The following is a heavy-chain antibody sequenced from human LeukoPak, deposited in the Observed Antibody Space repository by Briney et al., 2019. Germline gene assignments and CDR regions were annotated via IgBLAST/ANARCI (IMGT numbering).Heavy chain of an antibody. J-gene: IGHJ6*02. V-gene: IGHV1-69*04. CDR3: ARDQGLTAPPPYGLDV. CDR2: IIPVLNIT. CDR1: GGTFSSSA. Sequence: ASVKVSCKTSGGTFSSSAIAWVRQAPGQGLEWMGRIIPVLNITSYAQKFQGRVTITADTSTSTVYMELSSLRSEETAVYYCARDQGLTAPPPYGLDVWGQGTTVIVSS. D-gene: IGHD4/OR15-4a*01.